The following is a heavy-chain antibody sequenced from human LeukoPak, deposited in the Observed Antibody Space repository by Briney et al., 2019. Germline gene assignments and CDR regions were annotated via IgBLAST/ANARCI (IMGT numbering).Heavy chain of an antibody. V-gene: IGHV3-30*03. CDR1: GFTFSSYG. CDR3: ARGPWFGELSTFDY. D-gene: IGHD3-10*01. CDR2: ISYDGSNK. J-gene: IGHJ4*02. Sequence: GRSLRLSCAASGFTFSSYGMHWVRQAPGKGLEWVAVISYDGSNKYYADSVKGRFTISRDNSKNTLYLQMNSLRAEDTAVYYCARGPWFGELSTFDYWGQGTLVTVSS.